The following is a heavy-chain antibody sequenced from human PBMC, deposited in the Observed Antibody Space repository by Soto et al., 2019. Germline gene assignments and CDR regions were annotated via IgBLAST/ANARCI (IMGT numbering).Heavy chain of an antibody. J-gene: IGHJ4*02. Sequence: EVQLVESGGGLVQPGGSLRLSCAASGFTFSTYWMTWVRQPPGKGLEWVANMDQDGSERYYVDSVRGRFTVSRDNAKNSLYLQMNSLRAEDTAVYYCVCGGNFFIYWGPGTLVTVSP. CDR3: VCGGNFFIY. D-gene: IGHD3-16*01. CDR1: GFTFSTYW. CDR2: MDQDGSER. V-gene: IGHV3-7*01.